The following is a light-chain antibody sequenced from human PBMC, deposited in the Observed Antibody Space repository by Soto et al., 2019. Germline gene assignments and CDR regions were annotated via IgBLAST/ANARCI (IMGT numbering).Light chain of an antibody. J-gene: IGKJ1*01. CDR1: QSVSSNY. CDR3: QQFDRSLPSWT. V-gene: IGKV3-20*01. CDR2: GAS. Sequence: ETVLTQSPGTLSLSPGERATLSCRASQSVSSNYLAWYQHIAGQAPRLLIYGASTRSTGIPDRFSGSGSGTDFTLTISRLEPEDFAVYYCQQFDRSLPSWTFGQGTKVE.